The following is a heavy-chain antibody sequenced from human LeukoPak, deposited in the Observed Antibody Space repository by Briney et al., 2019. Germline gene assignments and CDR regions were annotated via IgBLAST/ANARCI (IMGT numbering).Heavy chain of an antibody. V-gene: IGHV3-21*01. J-gene: IGHJ4*02. CDR2: ISSSSSYI. CDR3: ARTPAIEAYFDY. D-gene: IGHD2-2*01. CDR1: GFTFSSYS. Sequence: GGSLRLSCAASGFTFSSYSMNWVRQAPGKGLEWVSSISSSSSYIYYADSVKGRFTISRDNAKNSLYLQMNSPRAEDTAVYYCARTPAIEAYFDYWGQGTLVTVSS.